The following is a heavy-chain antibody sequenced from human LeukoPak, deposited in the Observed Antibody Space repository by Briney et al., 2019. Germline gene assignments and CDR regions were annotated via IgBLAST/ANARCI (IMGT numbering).Heavy chain of an antibody. CDR3: ARGEATPYDLLTGYYFGY. CDR1: GFTFSSYA. Sequence: GGSLRLSCAASGFTFSSYAMHWVRQAPGKGLEYISAISSNGGSTYYANSVKGRFTISRDNSKNTLYLQMGSLRAEDMAVYYCARGEATPYDLLTGYYFGYWGQGTLVTVSS. D-gene: IGHD3-9*01. V-gene: IGHV3-64*01. CDR2: ISSNGGST. J-gene: IGHJ4*02.